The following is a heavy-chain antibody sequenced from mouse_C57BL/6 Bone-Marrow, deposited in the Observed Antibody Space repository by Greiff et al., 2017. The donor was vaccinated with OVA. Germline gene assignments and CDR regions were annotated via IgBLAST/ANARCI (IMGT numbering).Heavy chain of an antibody. CDR3: ARDKGGYYGAWFAY. V-gene: IGHV5-4*01. D-gene: IGHD2-13*01. CDR2: ISDGGSYT. Sequence: VQLKESGGGLVKPGGSLKLSCAASGFTFSSYAMSWVRQTPEKRLEWVATISDGGSYTYYPDNVKGRFTISRDNAKNNLYLQMSHLKSEDTAMYYCARDKGGYYGAWFAYWGQGTLVTVSA. CDR1: GFTFSSYA. J-gene: IGHJ3*01.